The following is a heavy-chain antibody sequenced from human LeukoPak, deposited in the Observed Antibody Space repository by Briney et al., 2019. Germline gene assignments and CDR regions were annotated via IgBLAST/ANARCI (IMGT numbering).Heavy chain of an antibody. V-gene: IGHV3-23*01. Sequence: GGSLRLSCAASGFTLSSYAMSWVRQAPGKGLEWVSAISGSGGSTYYADSVKGRFTISRDNSKNTLYLQMNSLRAEDTAVYYCAKGLDYGGNPGAFDIWGQGTMVTVSS. D-gene: IGHD4-23*01. CDR3: AKGLDYGGNPGAFDI. CDR1: GFTLSSYA. J-gene: IGHJ3*02. CDR2: ISGSGGST.